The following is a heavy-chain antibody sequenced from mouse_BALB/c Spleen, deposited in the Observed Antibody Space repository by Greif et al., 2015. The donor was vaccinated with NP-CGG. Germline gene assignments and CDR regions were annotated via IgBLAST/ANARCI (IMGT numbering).Heavy chain of an antibody. CDR1: GYSITSDYA. Sequence: DVKLVESGPGLVKPSQSLSLTCTVTGYSITSDYAWNWIRQFPGNKLEWMGYISYSGSTSYNPSLKSRISITRDTSKNQFFLQLNSVTTEDTATYYCARGADYWGQGTTLTVSS. J-gene: IGHJ2*01. V-gene: IGHV3-2*02. CDR2: ISYSGST. CDR3: ARGADY.